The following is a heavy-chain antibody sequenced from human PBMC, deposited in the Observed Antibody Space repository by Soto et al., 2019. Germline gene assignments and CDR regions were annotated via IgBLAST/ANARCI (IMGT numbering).Heavy chain of an antibody. D-gene: IGHD6-19*01. CDR2: ISGPGGST. CDR3: ARDRRIAVSHFDF. J-gene: IGHJ4*02. V-gene: IGHV3-23*01. CDR1: GFTFTKFA. Sequence: GGSLRLSCAASGFTFTKFAMSWVRQAPGKGLEWIASISGPGGSTNYAESVKGRFTISRDNSNDTVSLQMNSLRVEDTALYFCARDRRIAVSHFDFWGQGTLVTVSS.